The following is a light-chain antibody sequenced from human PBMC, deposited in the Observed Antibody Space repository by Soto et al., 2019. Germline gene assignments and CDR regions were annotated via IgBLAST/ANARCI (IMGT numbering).Light chain of an antibody. CDR2: GAS. CDR1: QSVSSSY. V-gene: IGKV3-20*01. Sequence: EIVLTQSPGTLSLSPGERATLSCMASQSVSSSYLAWYQQKPGQAPRLLIYGASSRATGIPDRFSGSGSGTDFTLTISRLEPEDFAVYYCQQYGSSPLVTFGGGTKVEIK. J-gene: IGKJ4*01. CDR3: QQYGSSPLVT.